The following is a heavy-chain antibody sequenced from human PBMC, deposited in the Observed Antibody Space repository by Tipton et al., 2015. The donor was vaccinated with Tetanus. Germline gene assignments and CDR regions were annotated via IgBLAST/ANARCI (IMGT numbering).Heavy chain of an antibody. CDR3: ARDCSTCLVRALDI. CDR2: ISSTSRNI. D-gene: IGHD2-2*01. CDR1: GFAFGSYT. Sequence: GSLRLSCAASGFAFGSYTVNWVRQAPGKGLEWVSSISSTSRNIFYADSVKGRFTISRDNANNSLNLQMKSLRAEDTAIYYCARDCSTCLVRALDIWGHGIMVSVSS. V-gene: IGHV3-21*01. J-gene: IGHJ3*02.